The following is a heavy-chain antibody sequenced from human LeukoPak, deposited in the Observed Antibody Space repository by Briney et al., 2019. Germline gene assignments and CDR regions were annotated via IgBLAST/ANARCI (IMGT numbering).Heavy chain of an antibody. J-gene: IGHJ5*02. Sequence: TSETLSLTCTVSGGSISSNAYYWAWIRQPPGKGLEWIGSIYSSVSTYYNPSLKSRVTISVDTSKNQFSLKLSSVTAADTAVYYCARGFPHIAARRVVWFDPWGQGTLVTVSS. V-gene: IGHV4-39*07. D-gene: IGHD6-6*01. CDR2: IYSSVST. CDR1: GGSISSNAYY. CDR3: ARGFPHIAARRVVWFDP.